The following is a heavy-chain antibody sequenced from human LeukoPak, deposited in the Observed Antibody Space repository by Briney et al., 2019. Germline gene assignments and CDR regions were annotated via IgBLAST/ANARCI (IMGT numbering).Heavy chain of an antibody. CDR1: GFTFSNYW. J-gene: IGHJ6*02. V-gene: IGHV3-74*01. CDR3: VRDYQFIQEV. D-gene: IGHD2-2*01. CDR2: ISTDGKST. Sequence: GGSLRLSCVASGFTFSNYWMLWVRQAPGKGLMWVSLISTDGKSTRYAESVKGRFTISRDNAKNALYLQMDILRVEDTALYFCVRDYQFIQEVWGQGTTVTVPS.